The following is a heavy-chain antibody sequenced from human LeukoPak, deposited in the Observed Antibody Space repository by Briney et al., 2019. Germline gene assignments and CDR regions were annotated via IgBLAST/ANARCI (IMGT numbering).Heavy chain of an antibody. V-gene: IGHV4-4*07. D-gene: IGHD3-10*01. J-gene: IGHJ6*02. CDR3: ASRLLWFGDLYGMDV. CDR1: GASISSYY. Sequence: SETLSLTCTVSGASISSYYWSWIRQPAGKGLEWIGRIYTSGSTNYNPSLKSRVTMSVDTSKNQFSLKLSSVTAADTAVYYCASRLLWFGDLYGMDVWGQGTTVTVSS. CDR2: IYTSGST.